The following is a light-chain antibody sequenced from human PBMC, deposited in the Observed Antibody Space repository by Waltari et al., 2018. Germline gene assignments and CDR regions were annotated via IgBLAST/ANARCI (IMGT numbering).Light chain of an antibody. V-gene: IGKV3-11*01. CDR3: QQRSNWPLT. Sequence: EIVLTQSPATLSLSPGETATLSCRASQSVGSYLGWYQQKPGQAPRLLIYDASNRATGIPARFSGGGSGTDFTLTISSLEPEDFAVYYCQQRSNWPLTFGGGTKVEIK. CDR2: DAS. CDR1: QSVGSY. J-gene: IGKJ4*01.